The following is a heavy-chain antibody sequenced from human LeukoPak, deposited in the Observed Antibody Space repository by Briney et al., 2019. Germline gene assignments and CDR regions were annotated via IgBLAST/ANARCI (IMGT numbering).Heavy chain of an antibody. V-gene: IGHV4-38-2*02. CDR3: ARYDVWGTYRAFDY. D-gene: IGHD3-16*02. CDR2: IYHSGST. Sequence: PSETLSLTRTVSGYSISSDYYWGWIRQPPGRGLEWMGTIYHSGSTYYNPSLKSRVTISVDTSKNQFSLKLSSVTAADTAVYYCARYDVWGTYRAFDYWGQGTLVTVSS. CDR1: GYSISSDYY. J-gene: IGHJ4*02.